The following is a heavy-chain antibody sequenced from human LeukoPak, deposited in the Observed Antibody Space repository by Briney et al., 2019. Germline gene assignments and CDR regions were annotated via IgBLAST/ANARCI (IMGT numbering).Heavy chain of an antibody. Sequence: PGGSLRLSCAASGFTFSSYGMHWVRQAPGKGLEWVAFIRYDGSNKYYADSVKGRFTISRDNSKNTLYLQMNSLRAEDTAVYYCARDRDFWSGDNDYWGQGTLVTVSS. D-gene: IGHD3-3*01. CDR1: GFTFSSYG. V-gene: IGHV3-30*02. CDR3: ARDRDFWSGDNDY. CDR2: IRYDGSNK. J-gene: IGHJ4*02.